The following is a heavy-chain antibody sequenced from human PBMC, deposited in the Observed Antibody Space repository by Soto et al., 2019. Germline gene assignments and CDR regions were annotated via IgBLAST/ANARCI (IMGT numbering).Heavy chain of an antibody. CDR1: GFTFSSYA. CDR3: ARGYCSGGSCYFPHDY. CDR2: ISYDGSNK. D-gene: IGHD2-15*01. J-gene: IGHJ4*02. Sequence: QVQLVESGGGVVQPGRSLRLSCAASGFTFSSYAMHWVRQAPGKGLEWVAVISYDGSNKYYADSVKGRFTISRDNSKKTLYLQMNSLRAEDTAVYYCARGYCSGGSCYFPHDYWGQGTLVTVSS. V-gene: IGHV3-30-3*01.